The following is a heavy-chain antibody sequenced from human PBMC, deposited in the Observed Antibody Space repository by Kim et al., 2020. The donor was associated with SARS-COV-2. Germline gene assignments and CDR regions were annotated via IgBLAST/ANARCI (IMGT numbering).Heavy chain of an antibody. J-gene: IGHJ6*01. V-gene: IGHV4-31*03. CDR3: ASESVRGSHVTPNFFYYKGMDV. CDR1: GGSISSGGYY. Sequence: SETLSLTCTVSGGSISSGGYYWSWIRQHPGKGLEWIGYIYYSGSTYYNPSLKSRVPISVDTTKNQFSLKLSSVTAADTAVSYCASESVRGSHVTPNFFYYKGMDVRGQGTTVSVFS. CDR2: IYYSGST. D-gene: IGHD3-10*02.